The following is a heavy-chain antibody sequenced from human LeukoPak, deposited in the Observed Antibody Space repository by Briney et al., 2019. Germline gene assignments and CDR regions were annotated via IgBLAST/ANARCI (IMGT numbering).Heavy chain of an antibody. Sequence: GGSLRLSCAASGFTFDDYGMSWVRQAPGKGLEWVSGISWNGGSTGYAYSVKGRFTISRDNAKNSLYLQMNSLTAEDTAFYHCARTTSDPLYFDYRGQGTLVTVSS. CDR3: ARTTSDPLYFDY. J-gene: IGHJ4*02. D-gene: IGHD1-14*01. CDR1: GFTFDDYG. V-gene: IGHV3-20*01. CDR2: ISWNGGST.